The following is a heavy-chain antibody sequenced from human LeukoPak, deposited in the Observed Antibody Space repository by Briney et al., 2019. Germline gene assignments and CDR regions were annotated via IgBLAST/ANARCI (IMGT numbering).Heavy chain of an antibody. D-gene: IGHD2-15*01. CDR1: RGTFSSYA. J-gene: IGHJ5*02. Sequence: WASVKVSCKASRGTFSSYAISWVRQAPGQGLEWMGGIIPIFGTANYAQKFQGRVTVTADKSTSTAYMELSSLRSEDTAVYYCARDIEVVVAATVGGVRNWFDPWGQGTLVTVSS. V-gene: IGHV1-69*06. CDR2: IIPIFGTA. CDR3: ARDIEVVVAATVGGVRNWFDP.